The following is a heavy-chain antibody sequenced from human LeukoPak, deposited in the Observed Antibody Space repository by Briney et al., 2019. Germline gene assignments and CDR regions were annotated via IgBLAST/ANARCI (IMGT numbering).Heavy chain of an antibody. CDR2: IWYDGSNK. J-gene: IGHJ4*02. D-gene: IGHD6-19*01. V-gene: IGHV3-33*01. CDR1: GFTFSSYG. CDR3: AREESSDWYIDY. Sequence: GGSLRLSCAASGFTFSSYGMHWVRQAPGKGLEWVAVIWYDGSNKYYADSVKGRFTISRDNSKNTLYLQMNSLRAEDTAVYYCAREESSDWYIDYWGQGTLVTVSS.